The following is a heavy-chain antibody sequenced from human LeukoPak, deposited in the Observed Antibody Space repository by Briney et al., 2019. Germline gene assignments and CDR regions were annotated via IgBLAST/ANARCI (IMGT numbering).Heavy chain of an antibody. CDR3: ATGDSSGYLSYYYYMDV. Sequence: PGGSLRLSCAASGFTVSSNYMSWVRQAPGKGLEWVSVIYSGGSTYYADSVKGRFTISRDKSKNTLYLQMNSLRAEDTAVYYCATGDSSGYLSYYYYMDVWGKGTTVTVSS. J-gene: IGHJ6*03. D-gene: IGHD3-22*01. CDR2: IYSGGST. V-gene: IGHV3-66*02. CDR1: GFTVSSNY.